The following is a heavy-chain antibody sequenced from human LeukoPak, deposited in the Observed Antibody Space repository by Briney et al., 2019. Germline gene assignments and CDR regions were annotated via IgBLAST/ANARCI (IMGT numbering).Heavy chain of an antibody. CDR3: ASGYCSSTSCYRLDY. V-gene: IGHV1-8*01. D-gene: IGHD2-2*01. J-gene: IGHJ4*02. CDR1: GYTFTSYD. Sequence: ASVKVSYKASGYTFTSYDINWVRQATGQGREWMGWMNANSGNTGYAQKFQGRVTMTRNTSISTAYVELSSLRSEDTAVYYCASGYCSSTSCYRLDYWGQGTLVTVSS. CDR2: MNANSGNT.